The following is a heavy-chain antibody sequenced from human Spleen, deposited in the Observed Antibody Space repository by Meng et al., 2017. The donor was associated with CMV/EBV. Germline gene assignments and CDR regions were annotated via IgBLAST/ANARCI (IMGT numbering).Heavy chain of an antibody. CDR3: ARDFSAVITLAY. J-gene: IGHJ4*02. D-gene: IGHD1-20*01. V-gene: IGHV1-18*01. CDR1: GYTFTNYG. CDR2: ISAYNGNT. Sequence: ASVKVSCKASGYTFTNYGINWVRQAPGQGLEWMGWISAYNGNTNYAQKLQGRVTMTTDTSTYTAFMELRSLRPDDTAVYYCARDFSAVITLAYWGQGTLVTVSS.